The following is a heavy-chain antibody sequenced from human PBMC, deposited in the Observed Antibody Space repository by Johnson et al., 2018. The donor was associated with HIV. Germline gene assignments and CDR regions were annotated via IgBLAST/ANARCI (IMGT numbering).Heavy chain of an antibody. D-gene: IGHD1-1*01. J-gene: IGHJ3*01. CDR3: ARLTTSSRQGSTMTVVGVAAFDL. CDR2: ISYDGSNK. Sequence: QVQLVESGGGVVQPGRSLRLSCAASGFTFSSYAMHWVCQAPGKGLAWVAVISYDGSNKYYADSVKGRFSISRDNSKNTVYIQMKSLRADDTALYYCARLTTSSRQGSTMTVVGVAAFDLWGQGTMVTVSS. CDR1: GFTFSSYA. V-gene: IGHV3-30*14.